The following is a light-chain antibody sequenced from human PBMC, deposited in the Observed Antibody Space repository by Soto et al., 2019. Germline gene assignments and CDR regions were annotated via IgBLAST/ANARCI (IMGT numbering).Light chain of an antibody. CDR1: QSVSSSY. J-gene: IGKJ4*01. CDR3: QHYGSFVLT. CDR2: GAS. V-gene: IGKV3-20*01. Sequence: EIVLTQSPGTLSLSPGERATLSCRASQSVSSSYLAWYQQKPGQAPRLLIYGASSTATGIPDRFSGSGSGTDFTLTISGLEPEDFAVYYCQHYGSFVLTFGGWTKVEIK.